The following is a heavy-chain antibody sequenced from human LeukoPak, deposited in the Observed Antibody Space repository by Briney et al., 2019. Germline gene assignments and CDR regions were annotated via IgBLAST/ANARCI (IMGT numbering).Heavy chain of an antibody. CDR2: IRYDGSNK. D-gene: IGHD3-10*01. CDR1: GFTFSSYG. Sequence: PGGSLRLSCAASGFTFSSYGMHWVRQAPGKGLEWVAFIRYDGSNKYYADSVKGRFTISRDNSKNTLYLQMNSLRAEDTAVYYCAKDSATLWFGELLDFDYWGQGTLVIVSS. J-gene: IGHJ4*02. V-gene: IGHV3-30*02. CDR3: AKDSATLWFGELLDFDY.